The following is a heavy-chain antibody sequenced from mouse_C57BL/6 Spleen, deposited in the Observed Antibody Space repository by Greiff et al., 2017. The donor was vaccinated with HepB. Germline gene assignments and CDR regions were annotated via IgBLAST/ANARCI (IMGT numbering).Heavy chain of an antibody. CDR2: ISNGGGST. V-gene: IGHV5-12*01. CDR1: GFTFSDYY. Sequence: DVMLVESGGGLVQPGGSLKLSCAASGFTFSDYYMYWVRQTPEKRLEWVAYISNGGGSTYYPDTVKGRFTISRDNAKNTLYLQMSRLKSEDTAMYYCARTGTSYWYFDVWGTGTTVTVSS. CDR3: ARTGTSYWYFDV. D-gene: IGHD4-1*01. J-gene: IGHJ1*03.